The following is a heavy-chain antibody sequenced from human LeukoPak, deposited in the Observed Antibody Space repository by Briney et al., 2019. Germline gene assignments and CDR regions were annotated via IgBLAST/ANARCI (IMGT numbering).Heavy chain of an antibody. CDR3: ARVSGGATDFDY. D-gene: IGHD1-26*01. J-gene: IGHJ4*02. CDR1: GGSISSGDYY. CDR2: IYYSGST. Sequence: SQTLSLTCTVSGGSISSGDYYWSWIRQPPGKGLEWIGYIYYSGSTNYNPSLKSRVTISVDTSKNQFSLKLSSVTAADTAVYYCARVSGGATDFDYWGQGTLVTVSS. V-gene: IGHV4-61*08.